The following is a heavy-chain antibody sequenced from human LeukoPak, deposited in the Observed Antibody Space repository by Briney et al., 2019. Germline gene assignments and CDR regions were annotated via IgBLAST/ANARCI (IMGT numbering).Heavy chain of an antibody. V-gene: IGHV3-15*01. J-gene: IGHJ6*03. CDR1: GSTFSNAW. Sequence: GGSLRLSCAASGSTFSNAWMSWVRQAPGKGLEWVGRIKSKTDGGTTDYAAPVKGRFTISRDDSKNTPYLQMNSLKTEDTAVYYCKVDIVVVVAAKGYYYYYMDVWGKGTTVTISS. D-gene: IGHD2-15*01. CDR3: KVDIVVVVAAKGYYYYYMDV. CDR2: IKSKTDGGTT.